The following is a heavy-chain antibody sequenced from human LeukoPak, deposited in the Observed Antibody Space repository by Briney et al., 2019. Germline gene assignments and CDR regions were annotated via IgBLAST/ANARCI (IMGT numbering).Heavy chain of an antibody. D-gene: IGHD2-15*01. CDR3: ARLYCSGGSCTGDYFDY. J-gene: IGHJ4*02. Sequence: SQTLSLTCTVSGGSISSGSYYWSWIRQPPGKGLEWIGYIYYSGSTNYNPSLKSRVTISVDTSKNQFSLRLTSLTAADTAVYYCARLYCSGGSCTGDYFDYWGQGTLVTVSS. CDR2: IYYSGST. V-gene: IGHV4-61*01. CDR1: GGSISSGSYY.